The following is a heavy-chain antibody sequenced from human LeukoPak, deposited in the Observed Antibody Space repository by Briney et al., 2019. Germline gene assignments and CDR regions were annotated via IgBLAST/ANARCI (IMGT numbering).Heavy chain of an antibody. V-gene: IGHV1-2*04. Sequence: ASVKVSCKASGYNFNNSGISWVRQAPGQGLEWMGWINPNSGGTNYAQKFQGWVTMTRDTSISTAYMELSRLRSDDTAVYYCASQAAAGTPLDYWGQGTLVTVSS. J-gene: IGHJ4*02. CDR1: GYNFNNSG. D-gene: IGHD6-13*01. CDR2: INPNSGGT. CDR3: ASQAAAGTPLDY.